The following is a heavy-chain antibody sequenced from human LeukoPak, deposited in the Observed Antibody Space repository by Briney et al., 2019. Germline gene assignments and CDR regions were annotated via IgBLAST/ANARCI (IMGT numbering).Heavy chain of an antibody. CDR2: FDPEDGET. D-gene: IGHD1-26*01. Sequence: ASVEVSCKVSGYTLTELSMHWVRQAPGKGLEWMGGFDPEDGETIYAQKFQGRVTMTEDTSTDTAYMELSSLRSEDTAVYYCATHSLYSGSYYYFDYWGQGTLVTVSS. J-gene: IGHJ4*02. CDR1: GYTLTELS. CDR3: ATHSLYSGSYYYFDY. V-gene: IGHV1-24*01.